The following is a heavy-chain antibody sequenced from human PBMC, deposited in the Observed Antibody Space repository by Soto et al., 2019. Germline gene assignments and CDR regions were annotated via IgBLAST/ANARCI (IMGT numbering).Heavy chain of an antibody. J-gene: IGHJ4*02. CDR2: IFSNDEK. D-gene: IGHD1-26*01. CDR1: IMG. Sequence: IMGVSWVRQPPGKALGWLAHIFSNDEKSYSTSLKSRLTISKDTSKSQVVLTMTNMDPVDSATYSCARIIVGGTYPYYFDYWGQGTLVTVSS. V-gene: IGHV2-26*01. CDR3: ARIIVGGTYPYYFDY.